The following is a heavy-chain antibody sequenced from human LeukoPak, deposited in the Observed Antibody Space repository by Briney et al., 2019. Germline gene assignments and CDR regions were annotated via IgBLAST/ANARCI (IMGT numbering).Heavy chain of an antibody. CDR3: TKDYCGKFCSAV. CDR2: ITKSGDST. CDR1: GFTFSAFG. Sequence: QTGGSLRLSCAASGFTFSAFGMNWVRHAPGRGLEWVSTITKSGDSTYYVDSVKGRFTISRDNSKNTLYLQMNSLRAEDTAKYYCTKDYCGKFCSAVWGQGTTVTVSS. D-gene: IGHD3-9*01. J-gene: IGHJ6*02. V-gene: IGHV3-23*01.